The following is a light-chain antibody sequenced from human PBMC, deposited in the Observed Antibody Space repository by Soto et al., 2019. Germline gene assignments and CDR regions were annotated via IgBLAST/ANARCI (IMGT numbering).Light chain of an antibody. Sequence: DIQMTQSPSSLSASVGDRVTITCRASQSISSYLNWYQHKPGKAPKLLIYGASTLRSGVPSRFSGSGSGTDFTLTISRLQPEDFATYYCQESYNIRTFGQGTKVEIK. CDR3: QESYNIRT. CDR1: QSISSY. CDR2: GAS. J-gene: IGKJ1*01. V-gene: IGKV1-39*01.